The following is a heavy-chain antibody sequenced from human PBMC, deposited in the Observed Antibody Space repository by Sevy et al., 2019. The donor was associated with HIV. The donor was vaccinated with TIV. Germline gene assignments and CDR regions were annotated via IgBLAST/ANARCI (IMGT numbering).Heavy chain of an antibody. CDR1: GFTVSSNY. D-gene: IGHD3-22*01. CDR2: IYSGGNT. Sequence: GGSLRLSCAASGFTVSSNYMSWVRQAPGKGLEWVSVIYSGGNTYYGDSVKGGSTTSRDNSKNTLYLQMNNLRAEDTAVYYCARDSLNYYDSSGYGASGAFDIWGQGTMVTVSS. V-gene: IGHV3-53*01. CDR3: ARDSLNYYDSSGYGASGAFDI. J-gene: IGHJ3*02.